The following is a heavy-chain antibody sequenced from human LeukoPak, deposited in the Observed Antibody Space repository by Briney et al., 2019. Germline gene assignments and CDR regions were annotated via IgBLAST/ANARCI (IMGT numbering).Heavy chain of an antibody. Sequence: GRSLRPSCAASGFTFSSYGMHWVRQAPGRGLEWVAVISYDGSNKYYADSVKGRFTISRDNSKNTLYLQMNSLRAEDTAVYYCAKGGRNNNWFDPWGQGTLVTVSS. CDR2: ISYDGSNK. J-gene: IGHJ5*02. CDR3: AKGGRNNNWFDP. CDR1: GFTFSSYG. V-gene: IGHV3-30*18. D-gene: IGHD1-14*01.